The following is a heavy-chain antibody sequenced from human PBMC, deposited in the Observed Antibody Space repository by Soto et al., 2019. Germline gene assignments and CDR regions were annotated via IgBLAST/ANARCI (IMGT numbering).Heavy chain of an antibody. D-gene: IGHD3-22*01. CDR3: ARTYYYASSGYPEFPFDY. J-gene: IGHJ4*02. V-gene: IGHV1-69*02. CDR2: IIPILDKA. Sequence: QVQLVQSGAEVKKPGSSVKVSCKASGGTFSSYNIHWVRQAPGQGLEWMGRIIPILDKANYAQQFQGRVTITADKSTSTTYMELSSLRSENTAVYYCARTYYYASSGYPEFPFDYWGQGTLVTVSS. CDR1: GGTFSSYN.